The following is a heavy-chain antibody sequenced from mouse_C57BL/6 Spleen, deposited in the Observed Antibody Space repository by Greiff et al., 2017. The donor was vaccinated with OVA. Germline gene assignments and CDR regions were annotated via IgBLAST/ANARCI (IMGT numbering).Heavy chain of an antibody. CDR1: GYTFTTYP. J-gene: IGHJ4*01. Sequence: VQLQQSGAELVKPGASVKMSCKASGYTFTTYPIEWMKQNHGKSLEWIGNFHPYNDDTKYNEKFKGKATLTVEKSSSTVYLELSRLTSDDSAVYYCARTHYDYDGGYSAMDYWGQGTSVTVSS. CDR3: ARTHYDYDGGYSAMDY. D-gene: IGHD2-4*01. CDR2: FHPYNDDT. V-gene: IGHV1-47*01.